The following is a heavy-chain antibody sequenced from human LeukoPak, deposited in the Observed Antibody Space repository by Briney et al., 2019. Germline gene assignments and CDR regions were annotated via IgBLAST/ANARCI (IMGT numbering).Heavy chain of an antibody. CDR3: AKVGIAARPGPLGMDV. V-gene: IGHV3-23*01. J-gene: IGHJ6*02. D-gene: IGHD6-6*01. CDR2: IMISGNDT. Sequence: GGSLRLSCAGSGFTFNNYAMSWVRQTPRKGLEWVSTIMISGNDTYYADSVKGRFTISRDNSKNTLYLQMNSLRAEDTAVYYCAKVGIAARPGPLGMDVWGQGTTVTVSS. CDR1: GFTFNNYA.